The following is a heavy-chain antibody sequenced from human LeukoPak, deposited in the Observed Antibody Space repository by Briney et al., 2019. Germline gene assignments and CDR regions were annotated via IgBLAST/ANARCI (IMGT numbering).Heavy chain of an antibody. Sequence: WASVTVSFKASGYTFAGYYLHWVRQAPGQGLEWMGWLNPKTGGTSYAQKFQGRVTMTRDTSISTVNMELSRLTSDDTAVYYCARATAENDHWGQGTLVTVSS. V-gene: IGHV1-2*02. CDR2: LNPKTGGT. CDR1: GYTFAGYY. D-gene: IGHD1-14*01. CDR3: ARATAENDH. J-gene: IGHJ4*02.